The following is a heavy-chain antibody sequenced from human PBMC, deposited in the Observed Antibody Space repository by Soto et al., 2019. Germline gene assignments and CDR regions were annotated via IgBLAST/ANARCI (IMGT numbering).Heavy chain of an antibody. CDR3: TRFERDIAVAGRIIDY. D-gene: IGHD6-19*01. V-gene: IGHV3-73*01. J-gene: IGHJ4*02. CDR2: IRSKANSYAT. Sequence: GGSLRLSCASSGFTFSGSAMHWVRQASGKGLEWVGRIRSKANSYATAYAASVKGRFTISRDDSKNTAYLQMNSLKTEDTAVYYCTRFERDIAVAGRIIDYWGQGTLVTVSS. CDR1: GFTFSGSA.